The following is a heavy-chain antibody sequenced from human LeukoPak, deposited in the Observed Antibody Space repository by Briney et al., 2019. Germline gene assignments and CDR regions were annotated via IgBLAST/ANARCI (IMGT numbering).Heavy chain of an antibody. V-gene: IGHV3-7*01. Sequence: QPGGSLRLSCAASGFTFRSYWMSWVRQAPGKGLEWVAIIKEDGSEKYYMDSVKGRFTISRDNAKNSLYLQMNSLRVEDTAVYYCARAPTVFGMVSYFEYWGQGTLVTVSS. CDR1: GFTFRSYW. J-gene: IGHJ4*02. D-gene: IGHD3-3*01. CDR2: IKEDGSEK. CDR3: ARAPTVFGMVSYFEY.